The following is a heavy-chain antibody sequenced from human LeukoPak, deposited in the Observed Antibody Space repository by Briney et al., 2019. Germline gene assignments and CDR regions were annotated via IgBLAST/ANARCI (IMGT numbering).Heavy chain of an antibody. CDR2: IYHSGST. CDR1: GGSISSGGYS. V-gene: IGHV4-30-2*01. CDR3: ARGRTYYYGSGSYYKDTTTLG. Sequence: PSQTLSLTCAVSGGSISSGGYSWSWIRQPPGKGLEWIGYIYHSGSTYYNPSLKSRVTISVDTSKNQFSLKLSSVTAADTAVYYCARGRTYYYGSGSYYKDTTTLGWGQGTLVTVSS. J-gene: IGHJ4*02. D-gene: IGHD3-10*01.